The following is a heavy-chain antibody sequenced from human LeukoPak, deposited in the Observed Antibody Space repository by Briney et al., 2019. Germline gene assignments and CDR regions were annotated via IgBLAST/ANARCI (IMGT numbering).Heavy chain of an antibody. CDR3: ARDGADSSGYSPLGY. CDR1: GGSISSGGYS. V-gene: IGHV4-30-2*01. J-gene: IGHJ4*02. CDR2: IYHSGST. D-gene: IGHD3-22*01. Sequence: SETLSLTCAVSGGSISSGGYSWSWIRQPPGKGLEWIGYIYHSGSTYYNPSLKSRVTISVDRSKNQFSLKLSSVTAADTAVYYCARDGADSSGYSPLGYWGQGTLVTVSS.